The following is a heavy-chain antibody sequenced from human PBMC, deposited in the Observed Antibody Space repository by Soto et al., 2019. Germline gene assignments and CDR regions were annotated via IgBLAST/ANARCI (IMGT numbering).Heavy chain of an antibody. V-gene: IGHV5-51*01. D-gene: IGHD3-9*01. J-gene: IGHJ6*02. CDR3: ARSNYDILTGYSSSYYGMDV. CDR2: IYPGDSDT. Sequence: GESLKISCKGSGYSFTSYWIGWVRQMPGKGLEWMGIIYPGDSDTRYSPSFQGQVTISADKSISTAYLQWSSLKASDTAMYYCARSNYDILTGYSSSYYGMDVWGQGTTVTASS. CDR1: GYSFTSYW.